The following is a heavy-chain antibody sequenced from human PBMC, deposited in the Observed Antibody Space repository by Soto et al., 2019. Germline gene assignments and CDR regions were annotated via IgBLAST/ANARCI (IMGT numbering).Heavy chain of an antibody. J-gene: IGHJ6*02. D-gene: IGHD3-10*01. CDR2: IHYSGST. Sequence: QVQLQESGPGLVKASQTLSLTCTVSGGSISSGDYYWSWIRQPPGKGLEWIGYIHYSGSTYYRPSLKSQVTLSVDTSKNQFSLKLSSVTAADTAVYYCASDVVAGGMDVWGPGTTVTVSS. CDR3: ASDVVAGGMDV. CDR1: GGSISSGDYY. V-gene: IGHV4-30-4*01.